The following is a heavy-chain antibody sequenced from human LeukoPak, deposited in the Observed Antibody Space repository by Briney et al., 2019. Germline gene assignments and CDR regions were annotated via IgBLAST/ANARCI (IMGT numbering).Heavy chain of an antibody. Sequence: PGRSLRLSCAASGFTFSTYEMNWVRQAPGRGLEWVSYISSSGGTKYYADSVKGRFTISRDNAKNSLYLQMNSLRAEDTAVYYCTRGSSLLDSWGQGTLVTVSS. CDR3: TRGSSLLDS. CDR1: GFTFSTYE. J-gene: IGHJ4*02. D-gene: IGHD2-2*01. V-gene: IGHV3-48*03. CDR2: ISSSGGTK.